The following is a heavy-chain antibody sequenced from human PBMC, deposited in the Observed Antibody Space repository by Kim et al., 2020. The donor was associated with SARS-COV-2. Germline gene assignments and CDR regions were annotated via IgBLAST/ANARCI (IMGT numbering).Heavy chain of an antibody. Sequence: GGSLRLSCAASGFTFSSYAMHWVRQAPGKGLEWVAGITYDGRNKYYADSVKGRFTISSDNAKNTQYLQMNIMRAEDTDVSYCAREDQYGGSEYYFDYWGQGTLVTVSS. CDR1: GFTFSSYA. CDR3: AREDQYGGSEYYFDY. CDR2: ITYDGRNK. J-gene: IGHJ4*02. D-gene: IGHD1-26*01. V-gene: IGHV3-30*04.